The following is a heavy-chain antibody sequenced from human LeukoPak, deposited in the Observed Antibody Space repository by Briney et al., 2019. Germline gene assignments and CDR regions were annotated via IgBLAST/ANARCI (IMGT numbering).Heavy chain of an antibody. CDR2: IWNDGSNK. D-gene: IGHD3-22*01. CDR1: GFTFSSYG. CDR3: AREYYDSSGYQSHFGY. V-gene: IGHV3-33*01. J-gene: IGHJ4*02. Sequence: PGGSLRLSCAASGFTFSSYGMHWVRQAPGKGLEWVAVIWNDGSNKYNADSVKGRFTVSRDNSKNTVYLQMNSLRAEDTAVYYCAREYYDSSGYQSHFGYWGQGTLVTVSS.